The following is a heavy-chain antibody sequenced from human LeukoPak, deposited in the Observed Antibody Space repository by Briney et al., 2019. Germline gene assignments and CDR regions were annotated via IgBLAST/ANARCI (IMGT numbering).Heavy chain of an antibody. CDR1: GYSITSGYY. Sequence: SETLSLTCTVSGYSITSGYYWGWIRQPPGKGLEWIGNIYYSGSANHNPSLKSRVTISRDTSKNQFSLKLTSVTTADTAVYYCARAGGVKTAALDLDYWGQGTLVTVSS. CDR2: IYYSGSA. CDR3: ARAGGVKTAALDLDY. V-gene: IGHV4-38-2*02. J-gene: IGHJ4*02. D-gene: IGHD6-25*01.